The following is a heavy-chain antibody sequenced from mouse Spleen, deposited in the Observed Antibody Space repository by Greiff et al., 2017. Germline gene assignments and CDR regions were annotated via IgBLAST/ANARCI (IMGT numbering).Heavy chain of an antibody. CDR1: GYTFTSYY. CDR3: TRLGGSSLDY. D-gene: IGHD1-1*01. V-gene: IGHV1S81*02. J-gene: IGHJ2*01. Sequence: QVQLQQSGAELVKPGASVKLSCKASGYTFTSYYMYWVKQRPGQGLEWIGEINPSNGGTNFNEKFKSKATLTVDKSSSTAYMQLSSLTSEDSAVYYCTRLGGSSLDYWGQGTTLTVSS. CDR2: INPSNGGT.